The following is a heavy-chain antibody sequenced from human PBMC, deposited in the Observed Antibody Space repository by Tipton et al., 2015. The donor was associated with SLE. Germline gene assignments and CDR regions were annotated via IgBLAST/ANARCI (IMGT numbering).Heavy chain of an antibody. Sequence: TLSLTCTVSGGSISSGSYYWSWIRQPAGKGLEWIGYIYTSGSTNYNPSLKSRVTISVDTSKNQFSLKLSSVTAADTAVYYCARGGYYYDSSGYPPGAFDIWGQGTMVTVSS. D-gene: IGHD3-22*01. V-gene: IGHV4-61*09. J-gene: IGHJ3*02. CDR3: ARGGYYYDSSGYPPGAFDI. CDR1: GGSISSGSYY. CDR2: IYTSGST.